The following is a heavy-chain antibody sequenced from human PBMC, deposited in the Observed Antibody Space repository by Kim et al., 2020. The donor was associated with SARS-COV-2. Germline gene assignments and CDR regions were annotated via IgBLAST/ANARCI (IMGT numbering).Heavy chain of an antibody. D-gene: IGHD1-20*01. CDR1: GGSISSSSYY. CDR3: ARDVLDNWNDPGKGDY. J-gene: IGHJ4*02. CDR2: IYYSGST. Sequence: SETLSLTCTVSGGSISSSSYYWGWIRQPPGKGLEWIGSIYYSGSTYYNPSLKSRVTISVDTSKNQFSLKLSSVTAADTAVYYCARDVLDNWNDPGKGDYWGQGTLVTVSS. V-gene: IGHV4-39*07.